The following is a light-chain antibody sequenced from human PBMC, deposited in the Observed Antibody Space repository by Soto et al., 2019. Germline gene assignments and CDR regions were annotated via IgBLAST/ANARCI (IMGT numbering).Light chain of an antibody. V-gene: IGLV4-69*02. CDR2: INSDGGH. CDR3: QTWGTGMGV. Sequence: QLVLTQSPSASASLGASVNLTCTLSSGHSSYVIAWHQQQPGKGPRYLMKINSDGGHSKGDGIPDRFSASSSGAERSLTISSLQSEDEADYYCQTWGTGMGVFGGGTKVTVL. CDR1: SGHSSYV. J-gene: IGLJ3*02.